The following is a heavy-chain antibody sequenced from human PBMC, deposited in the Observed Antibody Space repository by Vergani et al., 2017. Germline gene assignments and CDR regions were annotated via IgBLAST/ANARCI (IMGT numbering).Heavy chain of an antibody. CDR1: GFTFSSYS. D-gene: IGHD5-12*01. J-gene: IGHJ4*02. Sequence: EVQLVESGGGLVQPGGSLRLSCAASGFTFSSYSMNWVRQSPGKGLAWVSYISSSSSTIYYADSVKGRFTISRDNAKNSLYLQMNSLRDEDTAVYYCAREEVAYFDYWGQGTLVTVSS. V-gene: IGHV3-48*02. CDR3: AREEVAYFDY. CDR2: ISSSSSTI.